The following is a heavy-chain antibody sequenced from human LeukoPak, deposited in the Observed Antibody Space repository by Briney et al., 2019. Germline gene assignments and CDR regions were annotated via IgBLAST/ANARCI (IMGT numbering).Heavy chain of an antibody. J-gene: IGHJ4*02. CDR3: ATQGSRLSH. CDR2: ISSSSSYI. D-gene: IGHD3-3*02. V-gene: IGHV3-21*01. Sequence: GGSLRLSCAASGFTFSSYAMSWVRQAPGKGLEWVSSISSSSSYIYYADSVKGRFTISRDNAKNSLYLQMNSLRAEDTAVYYCATQGSRLSHWGQGTLVTVSS. CDR1: GFTFSSYA.